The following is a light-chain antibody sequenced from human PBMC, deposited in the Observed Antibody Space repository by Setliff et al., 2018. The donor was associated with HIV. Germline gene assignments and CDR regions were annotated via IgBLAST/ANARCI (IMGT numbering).Light chain of an antibody. Sequence: QSVLTQPASVSGSPGQSITISCTGTSSDIGGYNFVSWYQQYPGEAPKLIISDNTKRPPGVSDRFSASKSGNTASLTISGLRAEDEADYYRSSYTSSSTYVFGLGTKVT. CDR3: SSYTSSSTYV. V-gene: IGLV2-14*03. CDR2: DNT. J-gene: IGLJ1*01. CDR1: SSDIGGYNF.